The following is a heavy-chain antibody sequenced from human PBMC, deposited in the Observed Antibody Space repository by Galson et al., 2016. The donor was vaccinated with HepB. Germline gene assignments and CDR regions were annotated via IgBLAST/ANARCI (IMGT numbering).Heavy chain of an antibody. V-gene: IGHV3-33*01. D-gene: IGHD3-16*01. CDR1: GFPFSTHG. CDR2: IWYDGSNQ. J-gene: IGHJ3*02. Sequence: SLRLSCAASGFPFSTHGMPWVRQAPGKGPEWVAVIWYDGSNQYDADSVKGRLTISRDISKNTLYLQMNSLRAEATALYYCARDAFPDDACDIWGQGTMVTVSS. CDR3: ARDAFPDDACDI.